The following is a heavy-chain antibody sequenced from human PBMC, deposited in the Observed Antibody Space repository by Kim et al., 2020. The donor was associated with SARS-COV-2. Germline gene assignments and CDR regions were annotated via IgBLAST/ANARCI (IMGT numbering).Heavy chain of an antibody. CDR3: AKGGTMVRGAPQGLGY. V-gene: IGHV3-23*01. D-gene: IGHD3-10*01. CDR2: ISGSGGST. CDR1: GFTFSSYA. Sequence: GGSLRLSCAASGFTFSSYAMSWVRQAPGKGLEWVSAISGSGGSTYYADSVKGRFTISRDNSKNTLYLQMNSLRAEDTAVYYCAKGGTMVRGAPQGLGYWGQGTLVTVSS. J-gene: IGHJ4*02.